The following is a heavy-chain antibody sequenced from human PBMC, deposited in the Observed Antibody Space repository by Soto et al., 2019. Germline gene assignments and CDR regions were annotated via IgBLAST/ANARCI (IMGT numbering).Heavy chain of an antibody. CDR3: TTPRST. J-gene: IGHJ4*02. CDR1: GFSFRSYA. Sequence: GGSLRLSCAASGFSFRSYAMHWVRHAPGKGLEWVGRIKSKTDGGATDYAAPVKGRFTISRDDSKNTLYLQMSSLENEDTAMYYCTTPRSTWGQGTLVTVSS. V-gene: IGHV3-15*01. CDR2: IKSKTDGGAT.